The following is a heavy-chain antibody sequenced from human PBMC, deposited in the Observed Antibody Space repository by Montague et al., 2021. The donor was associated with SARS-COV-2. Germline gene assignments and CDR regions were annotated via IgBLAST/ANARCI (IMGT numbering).Heavy chain of an antibody. CDR3: ARDTGLLWFGKDAFDI. CDR1: GFTLSNYS. Sequence: SLRLSCAASGFTLSNYSMNWVRQAPGKGLEWVSSISSSSSYIYYADSVKGRFTISRDNAKNSLYLQMNSLSAEDTAVYYCARDTGLLWFGKDAFDIWGQGTMVTVSS. D-gene: IGHD3-10*01. J-gene: IGHJ3*02. V-gene: IGHV3-21*01. CDR2: ISSSSSYI.